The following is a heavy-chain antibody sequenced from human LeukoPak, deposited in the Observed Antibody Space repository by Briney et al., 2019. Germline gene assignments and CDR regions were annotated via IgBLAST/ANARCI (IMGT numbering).Heavy chain of an antibody. CDR1: GGSISGYY. D-gene: IGHD3-10*01. V-gene: IGHV4-59*01. CDR3: ARGITMVRGALYY. J-gene: IGHJ4*02. CDR2: IYYSGST. Sequence: SETLSLTCTVSGGSISGYYWNWIRQPPGKGLEWIEYIYYSGSTNYNPSLKSRVTISVDTSKNQFSLKLSSVTAADTAVYYCARGITMVRGALYYWGQGTLVTVSS.